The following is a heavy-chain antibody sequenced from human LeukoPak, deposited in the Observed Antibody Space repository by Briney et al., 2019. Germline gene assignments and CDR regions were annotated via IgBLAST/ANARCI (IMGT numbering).Heavy chain of an antibody. CDR1: GLSFSTYG. D-gene: IGHD7-27*01. Sequence: GGSLRLSCVASGLSFSTYGMHWVRQFPGKGLEWVALISHDGSDDYYGDSVKGRFTISKDNSQNTLYLQMNSLGPEDTALYYCVAPSTVPSNWETLEYWGHGTLVTVSS. V-gene: IGHV3-30*03. CDR2: ISHDGSDD. CDR3: VAPSTVPSNWETLEY. J-gene: IGHJ4*01.